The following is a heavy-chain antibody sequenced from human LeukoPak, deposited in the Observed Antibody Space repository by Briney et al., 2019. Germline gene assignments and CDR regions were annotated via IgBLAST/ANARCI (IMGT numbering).Heavy chain of an antibody. D-gene: IGHD3-10*01. CDR3: ARDYYGSGSYSNWFDP. Sequence: SETLSLTCAVYGGSFSGYYWSWIRQPPGKGLEWIGEINHSGSTNYNPSLKSRVTISVDTSKNQFSLKLSSVTAADTAVCYCARDYYGSGSYSNWFDPWGQGTLVTVSS. J-gene: IGHJ5*02. CDR2: INHSGST. V-gene: IGHV4-34*01. CDR1: GGSFSGYY.